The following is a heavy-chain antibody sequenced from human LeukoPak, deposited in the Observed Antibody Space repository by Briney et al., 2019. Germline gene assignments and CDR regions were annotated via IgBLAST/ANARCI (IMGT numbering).Heavy chain of an antibody. Sequence: GASVKVSCKASGYTFTSYYMHWVRQAPGQGLEWMGWINPNSGGTNYAQKFQGRVTITRDTSNSTAYMELSRRRSDDTAVYYCARYLKGGYYSQYLQHWGQGTLVTVSS. D-gene: IGHD3-22*01. CDR2: INPNSGGT. J-gene: IGHJ1*01. V-gene: IGHV1-2*02. CDR3: ARYLKGGYYSQYLQH. CDR1: GYTFTSYY.